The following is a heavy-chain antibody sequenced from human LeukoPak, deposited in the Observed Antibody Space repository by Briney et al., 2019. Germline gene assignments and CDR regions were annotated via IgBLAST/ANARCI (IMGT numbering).Heavy chain of an antibody. CDR2: IYTSGGT. V-gene: IGHV4-4*07. J-gene: IGHJ5*02. D-gene: IGHD3-16*01. CDR1: GGSISSYY. Sequence: PSETLSLTCSVSGGSISSYYWSWIRQPAGKGLEWIGRIYTSGGTNYNPSLKSRVTMSVDTSKNQFSLNLTSVTAADTAVYYCARFTPQGYGWGGYNRFDPWGQGTLVTVSS. CDR3: ARFTPQGYGWGGYNRFDP.